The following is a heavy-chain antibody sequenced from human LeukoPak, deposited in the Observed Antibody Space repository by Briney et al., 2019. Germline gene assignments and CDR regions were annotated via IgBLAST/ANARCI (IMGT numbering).Heavy chain of an antibody. V-gene: IGHV1-18*01. CDR1: GYTFTSYG. J-gene: IGHJ4*02. D-gene: IGHD3-22*01. CDR2: ISAYNGNT. CDR3: AMGYYYDSSGYYPFDY. Sequence: ASVKVPCKASGYTFTSYGISWVRQAPGQGLEWMGWISAYNGNTSYAQKLQGRVTMTTDTSTSTAYMELRSLRSDDTAVYYCAMGYYYDSSGYYPFDYWGQGTLVTVSS.